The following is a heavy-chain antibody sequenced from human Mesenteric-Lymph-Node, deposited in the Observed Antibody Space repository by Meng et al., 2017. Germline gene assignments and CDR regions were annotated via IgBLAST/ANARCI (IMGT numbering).Heavy chain of an antibody. CDR3: ARVHTVTLYGMDV. D-gene: IGHD4-17*01. J-gene: IGHJ6*02. CDR2: MNTNSGNT. CDR1: GYTFTSYD. V-gene: IGHV1-8*03. Sequence: VKVCCKASGYTFTSYDINWVRQATGQGLEWMGWMNTNSGNTGYAQKFQGRVTITRNTSISTAYMELSSLRSEDTAVYYCARVHTVTLYGMDVWGQGTTVTVSS.